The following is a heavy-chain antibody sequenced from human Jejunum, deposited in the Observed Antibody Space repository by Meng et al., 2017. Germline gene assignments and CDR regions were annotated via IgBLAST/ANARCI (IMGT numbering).Heavy chain of an antibody. CDR3: ARDDYHDSSGLGY. V-gene: IGHV3-48*03. CDR1: GFTFSSYE. Sequence: GGSLRLSCAAPGFTFSSYEMNWVRQAPGKGLEWVSYISSSGSTIHYADSVKGRFTISRDNAKNSLYLQINSLRAEDTAIYYCARDDYHDSSGLGYWGQGTLVTVSS. D-gene: IGHD3-22*01. CDR2: ISSSGSTI. J-gene: IGHJ4*02.